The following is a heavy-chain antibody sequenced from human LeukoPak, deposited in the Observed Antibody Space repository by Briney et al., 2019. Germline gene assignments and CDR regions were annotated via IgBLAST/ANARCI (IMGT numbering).Heavy chain of an antibody. D-gene: IGHD2-2*01. J-gene: IGHJ4*02. CDR3: ARVVGAAPFDY. CDR1: GYSFSSYW. V-gene: IGHV5-51*01. CDR2: IYPSASHT. Sequence: GESLKISCQGSGYSFSSYWIAWVRQMPGKGLEWMGVIYPSASHTTYSPSFQGQVTISADKSINTAYLQWNSLQASDTAIYYCARVVGAAPFDYWGQGTLVTVSS.